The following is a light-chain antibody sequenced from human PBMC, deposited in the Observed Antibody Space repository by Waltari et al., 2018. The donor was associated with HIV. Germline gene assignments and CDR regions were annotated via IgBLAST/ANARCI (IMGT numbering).Light chain of an antibody. CDR2: EVT. CDR1: SRDVGCYDC. Sequence: QSALTQPASVSGSPGQSITISCTGASRDVGCYDCISWYQQHPGKAPRLIFYEVTNRPAWFSNRFFGSKSANTASLTISGLQADDEADYYCSYTGTNSLHFGGGTKVTVL. J-gene: IGLJ2*01. CDR3: SYTGTNSLH. V-gene: IGLV2-14*01.